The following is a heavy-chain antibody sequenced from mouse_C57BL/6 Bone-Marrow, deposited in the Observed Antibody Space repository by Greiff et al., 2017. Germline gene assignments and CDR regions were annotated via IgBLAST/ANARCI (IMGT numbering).Heavy chain of an antibody. Sequence: EVQLKESGPELVKPGASVKISCKASGYSFTGYYMNWVKQSPEKSLEWIGEINPSTGGTTYNQKFKAKATLTVDKSSSTAYMQLKSLTSEDSAVYYCASTGFYYGSRFAYWGQGTLVTVSA. CDR1: GYSFTGYY. CDR3: ASTGFYYGSRFAY. CDR2: INPSTGGT. D-gene: IGHD1-1*01. J-gene: IGHJ3*01. V-gene: IGHV1-42*01.